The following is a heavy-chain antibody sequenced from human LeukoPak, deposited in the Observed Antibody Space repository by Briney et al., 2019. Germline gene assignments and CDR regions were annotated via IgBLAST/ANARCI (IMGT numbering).Heavy chain of an antibody. V-gene: IGHV3-23*01. CDR2: ISGSGAST. D-gene: IGHD3-22*01. CDR1: GFTFSSYA. CDR3: AKGDGYYDSSGYYYSLIDTEYYFDY. J-gene: IGHJ4*02. Sequence: GGSLRLSCAASGFTFSSYAMSWLRQAPGKGLEWVSAISGSGASTYYADSVKGRFTISRDNSKNTLYLQMNSLRAEDTAVYYCAKGDGYYDSSGYYYSLIDTEYYFDYWGQGTLVTVSS.